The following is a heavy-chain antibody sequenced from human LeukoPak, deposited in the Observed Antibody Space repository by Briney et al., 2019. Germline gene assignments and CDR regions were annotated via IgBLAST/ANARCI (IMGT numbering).Heavy chain of an antibody. CDR2: INHSGST. CDR1: GGSFSGYY. V-gene: IGHV4-34*01. Sequence: PSETLSLTCAVYGGSFSGYYWSWIRQPPGKGLEWIGEINHSGSTNYNPSLKSRVTISVDTSKNQFSLKLSSVTAADTAVYYCARGGIYGSRGSCYKSVVNNWFDPGGQGTVVSVSS. CDR3: ARGGIYGSRGSCYKSVVNNWFDP. J-gene: IGHJ5*02. D-gene: IGHD2-15*01.